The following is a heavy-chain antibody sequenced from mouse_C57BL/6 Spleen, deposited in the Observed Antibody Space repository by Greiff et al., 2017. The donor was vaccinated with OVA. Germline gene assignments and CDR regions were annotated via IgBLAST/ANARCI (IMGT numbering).Heavy chain of an antibody. CDR1: GYTFTSYW. Sequence: QVQLQQPGAELVKPGASVKMSCKASGYTFTSYWITWVKQRPGQGLEWIGDIYPGSGSTNYNEKFKSKATLTVDTSSSTAYMQLSSLTSEDSAVYYCARGESYYDYVWFAYWGQGTLVTVSA. CDR3: ARGESYYDYVWFAY. D-gene: IGHD2-4*01. J-gene: IGHJ3*01. CDR2: IYPGSGST. V-gene: IGHV1-55*01.